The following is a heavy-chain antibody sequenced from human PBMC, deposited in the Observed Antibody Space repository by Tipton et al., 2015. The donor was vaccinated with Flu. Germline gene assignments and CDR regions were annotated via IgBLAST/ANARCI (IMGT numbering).Heavy chain of an antibody. V-gene: IGHV4-34*01. Sequence: GSLRLSCAVYGGSFSGYYWSWIRQPPGKGLEWIGEINHSGSTNYNPSLKSRVTISADTSKNQFSLKLSSVTAADTAVYYCARRTKGTMVRGVIVNWFDPWGQGTLVTVSS. J-gene: IGHJ5*02. CDR2: INHSGST. CDR1: GGSFSGYY. CDR3: ARRTKGTMVRGVIVNWFDP. D-gene: IGHD3-10*01.